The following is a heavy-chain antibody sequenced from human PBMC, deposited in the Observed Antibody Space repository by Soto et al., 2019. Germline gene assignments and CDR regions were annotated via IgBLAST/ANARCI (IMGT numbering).Heavy chain of an antibody. V-gene: IGHV3-23*01. CDR1: GFTSTNYV. CDR3: VKYRVGGLPDSSDI. Sequence: GRTLRLSCAASGFTSTNYVMNWVRQAPGKGLEWVSSISGSGTTTFYADSVKGRFIISRDNSKNTLYLQMNSLRAEDTALYYCVKYRVGGLPDSSDICCKG. D-gene: IGHD3-16*02. CDR2: ISGSGTTT. J-gene: IGHJ6*03.